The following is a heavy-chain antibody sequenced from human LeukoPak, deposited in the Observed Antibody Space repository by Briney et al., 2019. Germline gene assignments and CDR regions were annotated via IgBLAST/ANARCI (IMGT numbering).Heavy chain of an antibody. J-gene: IGHJ4*02. CDR1: GFTFSNYA. Sequence: GGSLRLSCAASGFTFSNYAMNWVRQAPGKGLEWVSAISGSGGSTHYADSVKGRFTISRDNSKNTLYLQMNSLRVEDTAVYYCARDSGYLGYWGQGTLVTVSS. CDR3: ARDSGYLGY. V-gene: IGHV3-23*01. CDR2: ISGSGGST. D-gene: IGHD3-22*01.